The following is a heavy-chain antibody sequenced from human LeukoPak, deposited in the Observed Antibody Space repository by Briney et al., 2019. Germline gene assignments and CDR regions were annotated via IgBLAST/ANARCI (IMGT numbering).Heavy chain of an antibody. V-gene: IGHV3-53*04. Sequence: GGSLRLSCGASGFNVSSNYMSWVRQAPGKGLEWVSVIYSGGSTYYADSVKGRFTISRHNTKNTLYLQMNSLRPEDTAVYYCASSGYYDSSIFDYWGQGTLVTVSS. CDR2: IYSGGST. CDR1: GFNVSSNY. CDR3: ASSGYYDSSIFDY. D-gene: IGHD3-22*01. J-gene: IGHJ4*02.